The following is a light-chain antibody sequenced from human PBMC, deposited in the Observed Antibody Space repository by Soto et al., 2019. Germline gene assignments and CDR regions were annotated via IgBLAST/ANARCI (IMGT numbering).Light chain of an antibody. J-gene: IGKJ1*01. Sequence: IQMTQSPSSLSASVGDRVTITCRASQSISSYLNWYQQKPGKAPKLLISAASRLQSGVPSRFSGRGSGTDFTLTISSLQPEDFATYYCLQDYDYPRTFGQGTKVDIK. CDR3: LQDYDYPRT. CDR2: AAS. CDR1: QSISSY. V-gene: IGKV1-6*01.